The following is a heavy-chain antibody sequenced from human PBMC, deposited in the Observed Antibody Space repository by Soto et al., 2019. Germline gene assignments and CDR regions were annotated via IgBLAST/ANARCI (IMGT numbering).Heavy chain of an antibody. Sequence: GASVKVSCKASGYTFTSYGISWVRQAPGQGLEWMGWISAYNGNTNYAQKLQGRVTMTTDTSTSTAYMELRSLRSDDTAVYYCARVDDCSGGSCYDYYYYYGMDVWGQGTTVTVSS. V-gene: IGHV1-18*04. CDR1: GYTFTSYG. D-gene: IGHD2-15*01. CDR3: ARVDDCSGGSCYDYYYYYGMDV. CDR2: ISAYNGNT. J-gene: IGHJ6*02.